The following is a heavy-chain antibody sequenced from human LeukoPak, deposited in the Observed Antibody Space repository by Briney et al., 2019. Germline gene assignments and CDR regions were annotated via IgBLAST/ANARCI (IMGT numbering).Heavy chain of an antibody. CDR1: AFTFSSYG. J-gene: IGHJ4*02. CDR2: ISYDGSNK. D-gene: IGHD2-21*02. CDR3: ARDPVTAIGYFDY. V-gene: IGHV3-30*03. Sequence: GGSLRLSCAASAFTFSSYGMHWVRQAPGKGLGWVAVISYDGSNKYYADSVKGRFTISRDNSKNKLYLQMNSLRAEDTAVYYCARDPVTAIGYFDYWGQGTLVTVSS.